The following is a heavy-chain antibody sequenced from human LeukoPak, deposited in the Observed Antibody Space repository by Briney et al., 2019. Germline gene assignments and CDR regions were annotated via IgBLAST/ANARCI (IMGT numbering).Heavy chain of an antibody. CDR1: GDSFSSYY. CDR3: ARGYFDTSGYSNPFDH. Sequence: PSETPSLTCTVSGDSFSSYYWSWMRQTPVKGLEWIGCIHISGTTIYNPSLKSRVTISVDTSKNQFSLKLSSVTAADTAVYYCARGYFDTSGYSNPFDHWGPGTLVTVSS. D-gene: IGHD3-22*01. V-gene: IGHV4-4*08. CDR2: IHISGTT. J-gene: IGHJ4*02.